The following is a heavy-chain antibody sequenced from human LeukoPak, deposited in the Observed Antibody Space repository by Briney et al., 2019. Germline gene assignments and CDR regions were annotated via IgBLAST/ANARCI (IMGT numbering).Heavy chain of an antibody. Sequence: EASVKVSCKASGYTFTSYYMHWVRQAPGQGLEWMGIINPSGGSTSYAQKFQGRVTMTRDMSTSTVYMELSSLRSEDTAVYYCARAYCSSTSCYANYFDYWGQGTLVTVSS. D-gene: IGHD2-2*01. J-gene: IGHJ4*02. V-gene: IGHV1-46*01. CDR1: GYTFTSYY. CDR3: ARAYCSSTSCYANYFDY. CDR2: INPSGGST.